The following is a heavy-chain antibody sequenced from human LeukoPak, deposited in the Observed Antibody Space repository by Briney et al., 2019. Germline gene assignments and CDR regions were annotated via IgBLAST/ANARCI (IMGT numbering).Heavy chain of an antibody. D-gene: IGHD3-10*01. V-gene: IGHV4-39*07. Sequence: SETLSLTCAVSGGSISSSSYYWGWIRQPPGKGLEWIGSIYYSGSTCYNPSLKSRVTISVDTSKNQFSLKLSSVTAADTAVYYCARGAYHYGSGSYYFDYWGQGTLVTVSS. CDR2: IYYSGST. J-gene: IGHJ4*02. CDR1: GGSISSSSYY. CDR3: ARGAYHYGSGSYYFDY.